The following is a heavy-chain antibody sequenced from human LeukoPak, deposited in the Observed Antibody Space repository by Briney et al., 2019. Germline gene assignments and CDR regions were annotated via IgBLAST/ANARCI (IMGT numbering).Heavy chain of an antibody. D-gene: IGHD1-26*01. CDR2: IIPIFGTA. CDR1: GGTFSSYA. Sequence: GASVKVSCKASGGTFSSYAISWVRQAPGQGLEWMGGIIPIFGTANYAQKFQGRVTITADESTSTAYMELSSLRSEDTAVYYCARDAGATTPYYFDYWGQGTLVTVSS. J-gene: IGHJ4*02. CDR3: ARDAGATTPYYFDY. V-gene: IGHV1-69*13.